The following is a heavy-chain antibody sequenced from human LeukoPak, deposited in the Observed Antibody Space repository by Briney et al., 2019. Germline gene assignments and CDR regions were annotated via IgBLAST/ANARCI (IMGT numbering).Heavy chain of an antibody. Sequence: GASVTVSCKASGYTFTSYDINWVRQAPGQGLEWMGWMNPNSGNTGYAQKFQGRVTMTRNTSISTAYMELSSLRSEDTAVYYCAREPLRRGMDVWGQGTTVTVSS. CDR1: GYTFTSYD. V-gene: IGHV1-8*01. J-gene: IGHJ6*02. CDR2: MNPNSGNT. CDR3: AREPLRRGMDV.